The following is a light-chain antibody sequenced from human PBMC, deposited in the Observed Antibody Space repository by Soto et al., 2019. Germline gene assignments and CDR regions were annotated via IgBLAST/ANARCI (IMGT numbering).Light chain of an antibody. V-gene: IGKV3-11*01. CDR3: QQRNIWPPVT. CDR2: GAF. CDR1: PSVPNY. Sequence: EIVLTQSPATLSLSPCERATLSCRASPSVPNYLAWYQQKPGQAPRLLIYGAFNRATGIPARFSGSGSGADFTLTISSLEPEDFAVYYCQQRNIWPPVTFGQGTRLEIK. J-gene: IGKJ5*01.